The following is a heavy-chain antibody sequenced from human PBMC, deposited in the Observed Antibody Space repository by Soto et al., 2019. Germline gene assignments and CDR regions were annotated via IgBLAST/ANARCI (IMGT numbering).Heavy chain of an antibody. CDR3: ARQAVEMATVYFDY. D-gene: IGHD4-4*01. J-gene: IGHJ4*02. CDR1: GGSISSGGYS. V-gene: IGHV4-30-2*01. Sequence: QLQLQESGSGLVKPSQTLSLTCAVSGGSISSGGYSWSWIRQPPGKGLEWIGYIYHSGSTYYNPSLQSRGTTSVDRSKNQFSLKLSSVTAADTAVYYCARQAVEMATVYFDYWGQGTLVTVSS. CDR2: IYHSGST.